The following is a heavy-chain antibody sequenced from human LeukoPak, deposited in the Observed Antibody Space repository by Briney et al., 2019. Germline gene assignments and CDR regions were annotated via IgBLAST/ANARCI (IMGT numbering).Heavy chain of an antibody. V-gene: IGHV4-59*01. J-gene: IGHJ4*02. CDR3: ARGGRYSYGSFDY. CDR1: GGSISSYY. CDR2: IYYSGGT. D-gene: IGHD5-18*01. Sequence: SETLSLTCTVSGGSISSYYWSWIRQPPGKGLEWIGYIYYSGGTNYNPSLKSRVTISVDTSKNQFSLKLSSVTAADTAVYYCARGGRYSYGSFDYWGQGTLVTVSS.